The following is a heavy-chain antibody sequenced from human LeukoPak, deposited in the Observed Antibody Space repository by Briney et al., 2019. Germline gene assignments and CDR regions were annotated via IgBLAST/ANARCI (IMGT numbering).Heavy chain of an antibody. V-gene: IGHV3-53*01. CDR3: AKEAIRSSGWYRYYNWFDP. Sequence: GGSLRLSCAASGFTVSSNYMSWVRQAPGKGLEWVSVIYSGGSTYYADSVKGRFTISRDNSKNTLYLQMNSLRAEDTAVYYCAKEAIRSSGWYRYYNWFDPWGQGTLVTVSS. CDR1: GFTVSSNY. CDR2: IYSGGST. D-gene: IGHD6-19*01. J-gene: IGHJ5*02.